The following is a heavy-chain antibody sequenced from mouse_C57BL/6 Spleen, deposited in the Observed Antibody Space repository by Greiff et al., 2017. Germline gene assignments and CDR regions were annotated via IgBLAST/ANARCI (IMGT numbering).Heavy chain of an antibody. CDR1: GFTFSSYA. CDR3: ARYLTYGRIYWFAY. Sequence: DVKLVESGGGLVKPGGSLKLSCAASGFTFSSYAMYWVRQTPEKRLEWVATISDGGSYTYYPDNVKGRFTISRDKANNNLYLQISHLKSEDTAMYDCARYLTYGRIYWFAYWGQGTLVTGSA. V-gene: IGHV5-4*03. CDR2: ISDGGSYT. D-gene: IGHD1-1*01. J-gene: IGHJ3*01.